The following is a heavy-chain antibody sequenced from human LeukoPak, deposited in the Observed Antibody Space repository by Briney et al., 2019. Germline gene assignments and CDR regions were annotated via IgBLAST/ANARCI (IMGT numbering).Heavy chain of an antibody. Sequence: SVNVSCKASGGSFSSYAISWVRQAAGQGLERMGGIIPIFGTANYAQKFQGRVTITADESTSTAYMELSSLRSEDTAVYYCARYYYDSSGYPRGAFDIWGQGTMVTVSS. CDR3: ARYYYDSSGYPRGAFDI. D-gene: IGHD3-22*01. CDR1: GGSFSSYA. J-gene: IGHJ3*02. CDR2: IIPIFGTA. V-gene: IGHV1-69*01.